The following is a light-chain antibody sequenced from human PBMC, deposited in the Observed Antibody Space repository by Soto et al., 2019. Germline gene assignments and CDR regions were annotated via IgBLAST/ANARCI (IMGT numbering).Light chain of an antibody. Sequence: DIQMTQSPSTLSASVGDRVTITCRASQSLSSWLAWYKQKPGKAPKSLIYKASSLESGVPSRFSGSGSGTEFTLTISSLQPDDFATYYCQQYLSYPITFGQGTRLEIK. J-gene: IGKJ5*01. V-gene: IGKV1-5*03. CDR3: QQYLSYPIT. CDR2: KAS. CDR1: QSLSSW.